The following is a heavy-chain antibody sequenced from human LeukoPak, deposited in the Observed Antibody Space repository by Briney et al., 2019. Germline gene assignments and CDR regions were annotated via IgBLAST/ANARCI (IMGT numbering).Heavy chain of an antibody. Sequence: GGSLRLSCAASGFTFSSYWMNWARQAPGKRLEWVASINHNGNVNYYVDSVKGRFTISRDNAKNSLYLQMSNLRAEDTAVYFCARGGGLDVWGQGATVTVSS. V-gene: IGHV3-7*03. CDR3: ARGGGLDV. J-gene: IGHJ6*02. D-gene: IGHD3-16*01. CDR2: INHNGNVN. CDR1: GFTFSSYW.